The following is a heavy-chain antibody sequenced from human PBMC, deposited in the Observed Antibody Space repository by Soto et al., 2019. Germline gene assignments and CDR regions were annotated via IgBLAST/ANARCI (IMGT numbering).Heavy chain of an antibody. CDR1: SGSVSSGSYY. Sequence: SETLSLTCTVSSGSVSSGSYYWSWIRQPPGKGLEWIGYIYYSGSTNYNPSLKSRVTISVDTSKNQFSLKLSSVTAADTAVYHCARVLAYSSSSYGVDNWFDPWGQGTLVTVSS. D-gene: IGHD6-13*01. CDR2: IYYSGST. J-gene: IGHJ5*02. CDR3: ARVLAYSSSSYGVDNWFDP. V-gene: IGHV4-61*01.